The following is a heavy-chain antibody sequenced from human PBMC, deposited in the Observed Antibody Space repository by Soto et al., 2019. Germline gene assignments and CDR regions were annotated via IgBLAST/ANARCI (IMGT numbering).Heavy chain of an antibody. Sequence: QITLKESGPTLVKPTQTLTLTCTFSGFSLSTSGVGVGWIRQPPGKALEWLALIYWDDDKRYSPSLKSRLTITKDTSKNQVVLTMTNMDPVDTATYYCARNAGWQQLVPTQKNWFDPWGQGTLVTVSS. CDR1: GFSLSTSGVG. V-gene: IGHV2-5*02. CDR3: ARNAGWQQLVPTQKNWFDP. CDR2: IYWDDDK. D-gene: IGHD6-13*01. J-gene: IGHJ5*02.